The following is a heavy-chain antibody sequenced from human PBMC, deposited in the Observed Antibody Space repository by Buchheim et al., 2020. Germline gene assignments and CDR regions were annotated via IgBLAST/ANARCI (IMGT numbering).Heavy chain of an antibody. CDR2: ITPVFIRP. Sequence: QAQLVQSEAEVKKPGSSVKVSCKSSGGSFSDDVLNWVRQAPGQGLEWVGGITPVFIRPNYAQKFQGRVSITADESTNTAYLELSSLRSEDTAIYYCAREVVETTGTFGMDVWGQGT. CDR3: AREVVETTGTFGMDV. CDR1: GGSFSDDV. V-gene: IGHV1-69*01. D-gene: IGHD4-11*01. J-gene: IGHJ6*02.